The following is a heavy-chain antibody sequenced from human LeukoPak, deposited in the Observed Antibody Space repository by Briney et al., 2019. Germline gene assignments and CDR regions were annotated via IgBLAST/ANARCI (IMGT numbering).Heavy chain of an antibody. V-gene: IGHV4-59*08. Sequence: PSETLSLTCIVSGGXISSYYCSWIRQPPGKGLEWIGYIYDIGRTNYNPSLKSRVTISVDTSKNQFSLKLSSVTAADTAVYYCARHPPQGYSSGLYYFDYWGQGTLVTVSS. D-gene: IGHD6-19*01. J-gene: IGHJ4*02. CDR2: IYDIGRT. CDR3: ARHPPQGYSSGLYYFDY. CDR1: GGXISSYY.